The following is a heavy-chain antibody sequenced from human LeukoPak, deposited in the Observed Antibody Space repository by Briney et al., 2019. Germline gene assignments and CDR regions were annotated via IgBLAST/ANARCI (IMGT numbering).Heavy chain of an antibody. CDR1: GYIFSSND. D-gene: IGHD3-10*01. V-gene: IGHV1-8*01. J-gene: IGHJ4*02. Sequence: ASVKVSCKASGYIFSSNDINWVRQAAGQGLEWMGWMNPNSGDTGYTQKFQGRVAMTRSTSITTAYMELCSLRSEDTAVYYCARGPFGSGSFLDYWGQGTLVTVSS. CDR2: MNPNSGDT. CDR3: ARGPFGSGSFLDY.